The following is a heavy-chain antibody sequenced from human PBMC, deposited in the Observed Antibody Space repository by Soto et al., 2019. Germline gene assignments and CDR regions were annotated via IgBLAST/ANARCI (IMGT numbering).Heavy chain of an antibody. CDR3: ASVGGYDGNYFDY. J-gene: IGHJ4*02. CDR2: TNPNSGNT. CDR1: GYTFTSYD. D-gene: IGHD5-12*01. Sequence: QVQLVQSGAEVKKPGASVKVSCKASGYTFTSYDINWVRQANGPGLEWMGWTNPNSGNTGYAHKLQRSVPMTRNTSISTAYMELITLRSDDTAVYYCASVGGYDGNYFDYWGQGTIVTVT. V-gene: IGHV1-8*01.